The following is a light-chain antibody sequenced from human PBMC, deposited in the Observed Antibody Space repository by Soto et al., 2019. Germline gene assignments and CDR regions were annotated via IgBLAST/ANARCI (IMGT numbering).Light chain of an antibody. CDR2: KAS. Sequence: DIQMTQSPSTLSASVGDRVTITCRASQSISSWLAWYQQKPGKAPKLLIYKASSLEGGVPSRFSGSGSGTDFTLTISILQPDDFATYYCQQYNSYWTFGQGTRVEIK. CDR1: QSISSW. J-gene: IGKJ1*01. V-gene: IGKV1-5*03. CDR3: QQYNSYWT.